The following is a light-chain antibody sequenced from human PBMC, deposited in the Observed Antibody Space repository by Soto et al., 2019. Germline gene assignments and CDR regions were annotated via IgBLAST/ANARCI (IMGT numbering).Light chain of an antibody. Sequence: DIQMTQSPSTLSASVGDRVTITCRASQSISSRLAWYQQKPGKAPKLLIYTASSLQSGVPSRFSGSGSGTEFTLTISSLQPDDFANYYCQQCHSYPITFGQGTRLEI. CDR2: TAS. CDR1: QSISSR. V-gene: IGKV1-5*03. J-gene: IGKJ5*01. CDR3: QQCHSYPIT.